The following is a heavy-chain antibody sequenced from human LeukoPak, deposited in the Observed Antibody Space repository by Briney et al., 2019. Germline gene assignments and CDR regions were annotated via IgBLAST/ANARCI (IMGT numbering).Heavy chain of an antibody. CDR1: GFTFSSYA. D-gene: IGHD3-3*01. V-gene: IGHV3-30-3*01. Sequence: GGSLRLSCAASGFTFSSYAMHWVRQAPGKGLEWVAVISYDGSNKYYADSVKGRFTISRDNSKNTLYLQMNSLRAEDTAVYYCAREWSGYYSSLGYWGQGTLVTVFS. CDR2: ISYDGSNK. J-gene: IGHJ4*02. CDR3: AREWSGYYSSLGY.